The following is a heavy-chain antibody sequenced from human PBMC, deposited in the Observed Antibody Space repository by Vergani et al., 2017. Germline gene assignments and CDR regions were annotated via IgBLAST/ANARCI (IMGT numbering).Heavy chain of an antibody. Sequence: QVQLVQSGAEVKKPGASVKVSCKASGYTFTGYYMHWVRQAPGQGLEWMGWINPNSGGTNYAQKFQGRVTMTRDTSISTAYMELSRLRSDDTAVYYCAREQGADRVEFCGGDCPPWDAFDIWGQGTMVTVSS. D-gene: IGHD2-21*01. J-gene: IGHJ3*02. CDR1: GYTFTGYY. CDR3: AREQGADRVEFCGGDCPPWDAFDI. CDR2: INPNSGGT. V-gene: IGHV1-2*02.